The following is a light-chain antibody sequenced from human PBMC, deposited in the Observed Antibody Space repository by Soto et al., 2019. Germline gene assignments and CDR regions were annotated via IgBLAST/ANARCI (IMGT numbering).Light chain of an antibody. Sequence: DIVMTQSPATLSVSPGERATLSCRASQSLSSDLAWYQQKPGQAPRLLTHGSSSRATGVPDRFSGRGSGTTFTLVISRLEPEDFAVYYCQQYGTSPFTFGQGTKVDI. J-gene: IGKJ2*01. CDR3: QQYGTSPFT. CDR2: GSS. V-gene: IGKV3-20*01. CDR1: QSLSSD.